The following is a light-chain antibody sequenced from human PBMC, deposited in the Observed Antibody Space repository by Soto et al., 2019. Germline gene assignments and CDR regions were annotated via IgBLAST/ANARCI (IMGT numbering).Light chain of an antibody. V-gene: IGKV3-11*01. CDR2: DSS. J-gene: IGKJ5*01. Sequence: EIVLTQSPATLSLSPGERATLSCRASQSFSSYLACYQQKPGQAPRLLIYDSSKRANGLPARFSGRGSGTDFTLTISSLEPEDFAVYYCQQRSNWPPVITVGHGTLLEIK. CDR3: QQRSNWPPVIT. CDR1: QSFSSY.